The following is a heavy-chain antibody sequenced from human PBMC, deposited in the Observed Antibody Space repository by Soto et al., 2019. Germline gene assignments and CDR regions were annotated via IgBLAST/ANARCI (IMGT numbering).Heavy chain of an antibody. CDR3: AGGRNYYYDSSDVVPWIDDY. CDR1: GGSLSSYY. Sequence: LTCTVSGGSLSSYYWSWIRQPAGKGLEWIGRIYTSGSTNYNPSLKSRVTMSVDTSKNQFSLKLSSVTAADTAVYYCAGGRNYYYDSSDVVPWIDDYWGQGTLVTVSS. D-gene: IGHD3-22*01. CDR2: IYTSGST. V-gene: IGHV4-4*07. J-gene: IGHJ4*02.